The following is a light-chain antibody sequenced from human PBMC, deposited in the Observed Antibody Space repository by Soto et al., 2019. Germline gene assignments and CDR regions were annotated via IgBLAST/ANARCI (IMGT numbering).Light chain of an antibody. J-gene: IGLJ2*01. V-gene: IGLV2-23*02. Sequence: QPVLTQPASVSGSPGQSITISCTGTSSDIGSYNLVSWYQQHPGKAPKLMIYEATKRPSGVSNRFSGSKSGNTASLTISGLQAEDEADYYCCLYASSSTFIFGGGTKLTVL. CDR2: EAT. CDR1: SSDIGSYNL. CDR3: CLYASSSTFI.